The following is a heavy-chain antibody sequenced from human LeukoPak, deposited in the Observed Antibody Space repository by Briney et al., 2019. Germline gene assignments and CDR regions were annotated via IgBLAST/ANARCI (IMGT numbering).Heavy chain of an antibody. CDR1: GGTFSSYA. Sequence: ASVKVSCKASGGTFSSYAISWVRQAPGQGLEWMGGIIPIFGTANYAQKFQGRVTITADESTSTAYMELSSLRSEDTAVYYCARPVYCSSTSCYLFYAFDIWGQGTMVTVSS. J-gene: IGHJ3*02. CDR3: ARPVYCSSTSCYLFYAFDI. D-gene: IGHD2-2*01. CDR2: IIPIFGTA. V-gene: IGHV1-69*13.